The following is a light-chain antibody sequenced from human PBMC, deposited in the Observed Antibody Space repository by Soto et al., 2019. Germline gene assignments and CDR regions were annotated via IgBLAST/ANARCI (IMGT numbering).Light chain of an antibody. CDR1: QSISSY. V-gene: IGKV1-39*01. CDR2: AAS. J-gene: IGKJ1*01. Sequence: DIQMTQSPSSLSASLGDRVTITCRASQSISSYLNWYQQKPGKAPKLPIYAASSLQSGVPSRFSGSGSGTDFTLTISSLQPEDFATYYCQQSYSTPWTFGQGTKVDI. CDR3: QQSYSTPWT.